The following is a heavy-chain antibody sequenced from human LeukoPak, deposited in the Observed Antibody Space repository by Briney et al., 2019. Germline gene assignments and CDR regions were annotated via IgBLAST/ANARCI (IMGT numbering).Heavy chain of an antibody. V-gene: IGHV3-30*03. CDR2: ISYDGNNK. CDR1: GFTFSNYG. CDR3: ARDHYDFWSGVYYYYYYGMDV. J-gene: IGHJ6*02. Sequence: GGSLRLSCAASGFTFSNYGIHWVRQAPGKGLEWVAVISYDGNNKYYADSVKGRFTISRDNSKNTLYLQMNSLRAEDTAVYYCARDHYDFWSGVYYYYYYGMDVWGQGTTVTVSS. D-gene: IGHD3-3*01.